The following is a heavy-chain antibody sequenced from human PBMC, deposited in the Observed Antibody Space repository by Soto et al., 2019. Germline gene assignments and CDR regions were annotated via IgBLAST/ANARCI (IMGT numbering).Heavy chain of an antibody. CDR1: GLTFNSYG. CDR3: AKEGPKYSRQHYYYYGMDV. Sequence: YVRLSCAAYGLTFNSYGMHWVRQAPGKGLEWVAVISYDGSNKYYADSVKGRFTLSRDNSKNTLYLQMNSLRAEDTAVYYCAKEGPKYSRQHYYYYGMDVWGQATTVT. CDR2: ISYDGSNK. J-gene: IGHJ6*02. V-gene: IGHV3-30*18. D-gene: IGHD6-6*01.